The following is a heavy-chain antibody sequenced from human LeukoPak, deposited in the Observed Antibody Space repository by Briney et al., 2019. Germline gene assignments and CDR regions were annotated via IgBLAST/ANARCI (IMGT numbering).Heavy chain of an antibody. Sequence: SETLSLTCTVSGYSISSGYYWGWIRQPPGKGLEWIGSIYHSGSTYYNPSLKSRVTISVDTSKNQFSLKLSSVTAADTAVYYCARVTPRRAGPMYLDYWGQGTLVTVSS. CDR1: GYSISSGYY. V-gene: IGHV4-38-2*02. CDR3: ARVTPRRAGPMYLDY. CDR2: IYHSGST. J-gene: IGHJ4*02.